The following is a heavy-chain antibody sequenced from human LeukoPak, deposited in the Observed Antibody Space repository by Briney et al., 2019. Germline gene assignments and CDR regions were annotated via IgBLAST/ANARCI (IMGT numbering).Heavy chain of an antibody. J-gene: IGHJ6*02. CDR1: GFTFSSYE. Sequence: GRSLRLSCAASGFTFSSYEMNWVRQAPGKGLEWVSYISSSGSTIYYADSVKGRFTISRDNAKNSLYLQMNSLRAEDTAVYYCARVRHPNYGMDVWGQGTTVTVSS. CDR2: ISSSGSTI. V-gene: IGHV3-48*03. CDR3: ARVRHPNYGMDV.